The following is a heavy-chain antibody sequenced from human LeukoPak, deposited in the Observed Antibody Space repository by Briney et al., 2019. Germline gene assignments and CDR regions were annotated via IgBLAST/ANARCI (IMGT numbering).Heavy chain of an antibody. CDR3: TRTRGCSSTSCYADY. Sequence: GGSLRLSCAASGFTFSNYAMTWVRQAPVKGLEWVSGISGSGDSTYYADSVKGRFTIPRDNSKNTLYLQMNSLRAEDTALYYCTRTRGCSSTSCYADYWGQGTLVTVSS. J-gene: IGHJ4*02. CDR1: GFTFSNYA. V-gene: IGHV3-23*01. CDR2: ISGSGDST. D-gene: IGHD2-2*01.